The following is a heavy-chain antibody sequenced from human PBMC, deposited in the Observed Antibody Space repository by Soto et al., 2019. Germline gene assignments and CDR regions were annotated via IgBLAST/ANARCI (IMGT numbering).Heavy chain of an antibody. D-gene: IGHD3-22*01. Sequence: SVKVSCKASGGTFSSYAISWVRQAPGQGLEWMGGIIPIFGTANYAQKFQGRVTITADESTSTAYMELSSLRSEDTAVYYCARDPLPGYYDSSGYYSGKYYYYGMDVWGQGTTVTVS. J-gene: IGHJ6*02. CDR1: GGTFSSYA. CDR3: ARDPLPGYYDSSGYYSGKYYYYGMDV. V-gene: IGHV1-69*13. CDR2: IIPIFGTA.